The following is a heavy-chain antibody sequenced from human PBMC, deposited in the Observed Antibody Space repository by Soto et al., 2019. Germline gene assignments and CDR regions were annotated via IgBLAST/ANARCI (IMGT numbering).Heavy chain of an antibody. CDR1: GFTASAYY. V-gene: IGHV3-53*01. CDR2: LYSGGAT. Sequence: PGGSLRLSCVVSGFTASAYYTNWVRQAPGKGLEWVSSLYSGGATFYADSVKGRFTVSGGNSKNTLYLQMNSLRAEDTAVYYCARAGMWFGQLYWGQGSLVTVSS. D-gene: IGHD3-10*01. J-gene: IGHJ4*02. CDR3: ARAGMWFGQLY.